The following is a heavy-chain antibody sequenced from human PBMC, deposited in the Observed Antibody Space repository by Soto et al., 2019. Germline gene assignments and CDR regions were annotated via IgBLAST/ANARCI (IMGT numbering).Heavy chain of an antibody. CDR1: GGSISSSSYY. Sequence: QLQLQESGPGLVKPSETLSLTCTVSGGSISSSSYYWGWIRQPPGKGLDWIGSIDYSGSTHYNPSLKRRVTISVDTSKNQLSLKLSSVTAADTAVYYCARRYCSGGSCYRAFDIWGQGTMVTVSS. J-gene: IGHJ3*02. D-gene: IGHD2-15*01. CDR3: ARRYCSGGSCYRAFDI. CDR2: IDYSGST. V-gene: IGHV4-39*01.